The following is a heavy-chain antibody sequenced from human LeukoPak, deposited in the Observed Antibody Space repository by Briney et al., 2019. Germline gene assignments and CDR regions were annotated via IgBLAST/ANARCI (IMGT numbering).Heavy chain of an antibody. Sequence: PGGSLRLSCAASGFTFSSYEMNWVRQAPGKGLVWVSRINSDGSSTSYADSVKGRFTISRDNAKNTLYLQMNSLRAEDTAVYYCAREYYYDSSGYSDYWGQGTLVTVSS. D-gene: IGHD3-22*01. CDR2: INSDGSST. J-gene: IGHJ4*02. CDR3: AREYYYDSSGYSDY. V-gene: IGHV3-74*01. CDR1: GFTFSSYE.